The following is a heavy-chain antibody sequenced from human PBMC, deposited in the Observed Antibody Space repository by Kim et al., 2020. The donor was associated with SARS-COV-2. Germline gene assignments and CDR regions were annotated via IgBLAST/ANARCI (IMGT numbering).Heavy chain of an antibody. CDR1: GFTFSSYS. D-gene: IGHD6-19*01. V-gene: IGHV3-21*01. Sequence: GGSLRLSCAASGFTFSSYSMNWVRQAPGKGLEWVSSISSSSSYIYYADSVKGRFTISRDNAKNSLYLQMNSLRAEDTAVYYCARIRSSEGGYYFDYWGQGTLVTVSS. CDR2: ISSSSSYI. J-gene: IGHJ4*02. CDR3: ARIRSSEGGYYFDY.